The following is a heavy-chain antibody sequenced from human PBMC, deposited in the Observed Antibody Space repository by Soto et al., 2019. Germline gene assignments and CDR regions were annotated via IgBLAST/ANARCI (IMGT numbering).Heavy chain of an antibody. Sequence: SETLSLTCTVSGGSISSDGYYWSWIRQHPGKGLEWIGYIYYSGLTYYNPSLKSRVTISVDTSKNQFSLKLSSVTAADTALYYCERRGHYDSSGYWYWGQGTLVTVSS. D-gene: IGHD3-22*01. J-gene: IGHJ4*02. CDR1: GGSISSDGYY. CDR3: ERRGHYDSSGYWY. CDR2: IYYSGLT. V-gene: IGHV4-31*03.